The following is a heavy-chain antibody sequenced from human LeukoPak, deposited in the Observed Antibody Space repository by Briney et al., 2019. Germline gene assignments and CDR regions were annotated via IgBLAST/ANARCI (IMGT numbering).Heavy chain of an antibody. CDR2: ISYDGSNK. D-gene: IGHD5-18*01. V-gene: IGHV3-30-3*01. CDR1: GFTFSSYA. CDR3: ARDLIKLIYYSDY. Sequence: PGGSLRLSCAASGFTFSSYAMHWVRQAPGKGLEWVAVISYDGSNKYYADSVKGRFTISRDNSKNTLYLQMNSLRAEDTAVYYCARDLIKLIYYSDYWGQGTLVTVSS. J-gene: IGHJ4*02.